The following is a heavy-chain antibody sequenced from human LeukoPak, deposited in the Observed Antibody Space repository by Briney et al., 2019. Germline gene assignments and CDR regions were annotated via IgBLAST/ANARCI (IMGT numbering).Heavy chain of an antibody. Sequence: PSETLSLTCAASGGSISSGGYSWSWIRQPPGKGLEWIGYIYHSGSTYYNPSLKSRVTISVDRSKNQFSLKLSSVTAADTAVYYCARGEYSSGWKLDYWGQGTLVTVSS. V-gene: IGHV4-30-2*01. D-gene: IGHD6-19*01. CDR3: ARGEYSSGWKLDY. J-gene: IGHJ4*02. CDR2: IYHSGST. CDR1: GGSISSGGYS.